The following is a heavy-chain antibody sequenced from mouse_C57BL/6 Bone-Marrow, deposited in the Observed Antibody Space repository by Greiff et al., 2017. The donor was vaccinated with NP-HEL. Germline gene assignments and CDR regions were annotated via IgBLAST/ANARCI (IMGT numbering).Heavy chain of an antibody. CDR3: ARLGYSAWCAY. D-gene: IGHD2-3*01. CDR2: IHPNSGST. Sequence: QVQLQQSGAELVKPGASVKLSCKASGYTFTSYWMHWVKQRPGQGLEWIGMIHPNSGSTNYNEKFKSKATLTLDKSSSTAYMQLSSLTSEDSAVYYCARLGYSAWCAYWGQGTLVTVSA. V-gene: IGHV1-64*01. CDR1: GYTFTSYW. J-gene: IGHJ3*01.